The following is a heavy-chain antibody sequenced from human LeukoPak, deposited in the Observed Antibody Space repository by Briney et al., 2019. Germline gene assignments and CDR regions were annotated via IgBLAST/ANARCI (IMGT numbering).Heavy chain of an antibody. CDR1: GFIFSDRW. Sequence: GGSLRLSCAASGFIFSDRWMHWVRQAPGKGLVWLPRINNDGSSTIYADSVKGRFTFSRDNAENTLFLEMSSLRVEDTAVYYCVRERNNFWSGHHSIFDSWGQGTLVTVSS. CDR3: VRERNNFWSGHHSIFDS. V-gene: IGHV3-74*01. D-gene: IGHD3-3*01. J-gene: IGHJ4*02. CDR2: INNDGSST.